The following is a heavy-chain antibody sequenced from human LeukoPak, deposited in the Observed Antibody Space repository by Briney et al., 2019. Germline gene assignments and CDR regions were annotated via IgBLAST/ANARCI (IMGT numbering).Heavy chain of an antibody. D-gene: IGHD1-26*01. CDR1: GFTFSDYY. J-gene: IGHJ4*02. CDR2: ISSSSSYT. V-gene: IGHV3-11*03. Sequence: NPGGSLRLSCAASGFTFSDYYMSWIRQAPGKGLEWVSYISSSSSYTNYADSVKGRFTISRDNAKNSLYLQMNSLRAEDTAVYYCARWELGFDFDYWGQGTLVTVSS. CDR3: ARWELGFDFDY.